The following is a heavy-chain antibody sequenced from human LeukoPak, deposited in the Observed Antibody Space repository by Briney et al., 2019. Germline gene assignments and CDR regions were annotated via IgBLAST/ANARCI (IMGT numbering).Heavy chain of an antibody. V-gene: IGHV1-3*01. J-gene: IGHJ4*02. CDR1: GYTFTSYV. Sequence: ASVKVSCKASGYTFTSYVIHWVRQAPGQRLEWMGWINAGNGNTKYSQKFQGRVTITRNTSASTAYMELSSLRSEDTAVYYCARGGHSYWGQGTLVTVSS. D-gene: IGHD3-10*01. CDR2: INAGNGNT. CDR3: ARGGHSY.